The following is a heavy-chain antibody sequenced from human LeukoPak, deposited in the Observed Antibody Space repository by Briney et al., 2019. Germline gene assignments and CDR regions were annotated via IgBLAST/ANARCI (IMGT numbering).Heavy chain of an antibody. D-gene: IGHD6-19*01. J-gene: IGHJ4*02. CDR2: INAGNGNT. Sequence: ASVKVSCKASGYTFTSYAMHWVRQAPGQRLEWMGWINAGNGNTKYSQKFQGRVTITRDTSASTAYMELSSLRSEDTAVYYCVHSSGWFETFDYWGQGTLVTVSS. CDR1: GYTFTSYA. V-gene: IGHV1-3*01. CDR3: VHSSGWFETFDY.